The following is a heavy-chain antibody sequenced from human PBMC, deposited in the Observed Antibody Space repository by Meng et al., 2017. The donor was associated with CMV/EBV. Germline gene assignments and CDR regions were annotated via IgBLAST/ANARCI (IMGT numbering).Heavy chain of an antibody. Sequence: SETLSLTCAISGDSVSSNSAAWNWIRQSPSRGLEWLGRTYYRSKWYNDYAVSVNSRITINPDTSKNQFSLQLNSVTPEDTAVYYCASGGGDTAMVDYWGQGTLVTVSS. J-gene: IGHJ4*02. CDR1: GDSVSSNSAA. CDR3: ASGGGDTAMVDY. V-gene: IGHV6-1*01. CDR2: TYYRSKWYN. D-gene: IGHD5-18*01.